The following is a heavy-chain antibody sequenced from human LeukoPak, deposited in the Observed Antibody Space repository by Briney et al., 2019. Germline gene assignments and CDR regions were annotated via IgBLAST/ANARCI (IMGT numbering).Heavy chain of an antibody. Sequence: PGRTLRLSCPASAFTFNSYYMYWVRQAPGKGMEWMAVISYDGSNKYYADSVKGRFTISRDNSKNTLHLQMNSLRVEDAAVYYCAKSFYDSGGYYGIIDYRGEGCLVAVS. V-gene: IGHV3-30*18. CDR2: ISYDGSNK. J-gene: IGHJ4*02. D-gene: IGHD3-22*01. CDR1: AFTFNSYY. CDR3: AKSFYDSGGYYGIIDY.